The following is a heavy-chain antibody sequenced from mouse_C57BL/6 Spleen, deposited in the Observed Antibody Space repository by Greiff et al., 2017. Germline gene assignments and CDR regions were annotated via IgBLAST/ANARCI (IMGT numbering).Heavy chain of an antibody. Sequence: QVQLQQSGPELVKPGASVKLSCKASGYTFTSYDINWVKQRPGQGLEWIGWIYPRDGSTKYNEKFKGKATLTVDTSSSTAYMELHSLTSEDSAVYVCARSVTTVVASYYFDYWGQGTTLTVSS. V-gene: IGHV1-85*01. D-gene: IGHD1-1*01. CDR1: GYTFTSYD. CDR2: IYPRDGST. CDR3: ARSVTTVVASYYFDY. J-gene: IGHJ2*01.